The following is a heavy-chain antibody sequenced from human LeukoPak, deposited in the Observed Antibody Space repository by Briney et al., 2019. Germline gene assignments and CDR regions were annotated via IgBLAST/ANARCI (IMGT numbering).Heavy chain of an antibody. J-gene: IGHJ5*02. CDR2: INPNSGGT. Sequence: ASVKVSCKASGYTFTGYYMHWVRQAPGQGLEWMGRINPNSGGTNYAQKFQGRVTMTWDTSISTAYMELSRLRSDDTAVYYCAREGFWSGYYTHNWFDPWGQGTPVTVSS. D-gene: IGHD3-3*01. CDR3: AREGFWSGYYTHNWFDP. CDR1: GYTFTGYY. V-gene: IGHV1-2*06.